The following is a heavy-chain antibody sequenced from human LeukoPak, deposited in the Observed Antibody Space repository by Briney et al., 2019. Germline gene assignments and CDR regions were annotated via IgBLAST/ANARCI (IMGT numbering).Heavy chain of an antibody. V-gene: IGHV3-74*01. CDR1: GFTFSSYW. Sequence: GGSLRLSCAASGFTFSSYWTHWVRQAPGKGLVWFSRINSDGSSTSYADSVKGRFTISRDNAKNTLYLQMNSLRAEDTAVYYCARDRCSSTSCFDAFDIWGQGTMVTVSS. D-gene: IGHD2-2*01. J-gene: IGHJ3*02. CDR2: INSDGSST. CDR3: ARDRCSSTSCFDAFDI.